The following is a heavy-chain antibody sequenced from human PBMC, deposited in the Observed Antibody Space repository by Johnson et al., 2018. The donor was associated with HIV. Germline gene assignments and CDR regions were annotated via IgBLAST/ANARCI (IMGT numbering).Heavy chain of an antibody. Sequence: QVQLVESGGGVVRPGGSLRLSCVASGFTFDDYGMTWVRQAPGKGLEWVAVISYDGSNKYYADSVKGRFTISRDHAKNSLQLQMNSLRAEDTAVYYCASSTLWGYYYGGDAFDIWGQGTMVTVSS. CDR2: ISYDGSNK. V-gene: IGHV3-30*03. J-gene: IGHJ3*02. D-gene: IGHD3-22*01. CDR3: ASSTLWGYYYGGDAFDI. CDR1: GFTFDDYG.